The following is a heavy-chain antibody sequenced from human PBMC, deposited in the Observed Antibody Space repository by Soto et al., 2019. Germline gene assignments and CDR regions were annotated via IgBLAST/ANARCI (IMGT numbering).Heavy chain of an antibody. V-gene: IGHV3-33*06. CDR1: GFTFSSYG. CDR3: AHEQQLVFQH. CDR2: IWYDGSNK. D-gene: IGHD6-13*01. Sequence: QVQLVESGGGVVQPGRSLRLSCAASGFTFSSYGMHWVRQAPGKGLEWVAVIWYDGSNKYYADSVKGRFTISRDNSKNTLYLQMNSLRSEDTAVYYCAHEQQLVFQHWGQGTLVTVSS. J-gene: IGHJ1*01.